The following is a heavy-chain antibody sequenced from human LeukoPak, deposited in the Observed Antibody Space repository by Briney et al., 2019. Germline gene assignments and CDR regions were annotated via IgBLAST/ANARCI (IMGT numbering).Heavy chain of an antibody. CDR3: ARVPAYDTDGHPLDV. V-gene: IGHV4-61*02. CDR1: GGSISSGSYY. CDR2: IYTSGST. D-gene: IGHD3-22*01. Sequence: NSSETLSLTCTVSGGSISSGSYYWSWIRQPAGKGLEWIGRIYTSGSTNYNPSLKSRVTISVDTSKNQFSLKLSSVTAADTAVYYCARVPAYDTDGHPLDVWGKGTTVTISS. J-gene: IGHJ6*04.